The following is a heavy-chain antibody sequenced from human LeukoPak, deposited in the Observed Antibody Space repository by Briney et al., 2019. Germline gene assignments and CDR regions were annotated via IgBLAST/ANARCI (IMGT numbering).Heavy chain of an antibody. CDR3: AGGDRNGWYFYY. CDR2: INWNGGST. D-gene: IGHD6-19*01. V-gene: IGHV3-20*04. J-gene: IGHJ4*02. Sequence: GGSLRLSCAASGFIFDDHGMSWVRQAPGKGLEWVSGINWNGGSTGYADSVKGRFTISRDNAKNSLYLQMSSLSAEDTALYYCAGGDRNGWYFYYWGQGTLVTVSS. CDR1: GFIFDDHG.